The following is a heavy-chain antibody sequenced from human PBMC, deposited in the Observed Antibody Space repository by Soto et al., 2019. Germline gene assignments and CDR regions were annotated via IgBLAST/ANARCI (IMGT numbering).Heavy chain of an antibody. V-gene: IGHV3-74*01. CDR3: TRGPRPISTGTGAY. J-gene: IGHJ4*02. CDR2: IYNDGTYS. D-gene: IGHD3-10*01. CDR1: GFIFKMYW. Sequence: PGGSLRLSCAASGFIFKMYWMHWVRQSPGKGLVWISRIYNDGTYSDYADSVRGRFTISRDNVNATLYLQMNNLRAEDSGLYYCTRGPRPISTGTGAYWGQGTQVTVS.